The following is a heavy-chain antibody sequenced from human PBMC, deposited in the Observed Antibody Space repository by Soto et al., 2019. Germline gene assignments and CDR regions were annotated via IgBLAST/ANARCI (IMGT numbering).Heavy chain of an antibody. CDR1: GGSISSYY. J-gene: IGHJ5*02. Sequence: SETLSLTCTVSGGSISSYYWSWIRQPPGKGLEWIGYIYYSGSTNYNPSLKSRVTISVDTSKNQFSLKLSSVTAADTAVYYCARVLEAAAGYNWFDPWGQGTLVTVSS. V-gene: IGHV4-59*01. CDR2: IYYSGST. CDR3: ARVLEAAAGYNWFDP. D-gene: IGHD6-13*01.